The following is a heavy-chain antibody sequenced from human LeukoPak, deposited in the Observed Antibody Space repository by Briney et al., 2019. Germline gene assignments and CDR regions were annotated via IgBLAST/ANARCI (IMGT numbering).Heavy chain of an antibody. V-gene: IGHV4-4*09. CDR2: IYTSGST. J-gene: IGHJ4*02. D-gene: IGHD1-26*01. CDR1: GGSISSYY. CDR3: ASHDSGSYSSFDY. Sequence: SETLSLTSTVSGGSISSYYWSWIRQPPGKGLEWIGYIYTSGSTNYNPSLKSRVTISVDTSKNQFSLKLSSVTAADTAVYYCASHDSGSYSSFDYWGQGTLVTVSS.